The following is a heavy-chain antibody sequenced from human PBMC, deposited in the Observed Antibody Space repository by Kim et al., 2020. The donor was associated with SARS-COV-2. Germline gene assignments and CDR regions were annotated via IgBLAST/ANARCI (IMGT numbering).Heavy chain of an antibody. J-gene: IGHJ6*02. CDR3: AKRKEGLYDFWSGYYVGGDGMDV. Sequence: GWSLRLSCAASGFTFSSYGMHWVRQAPGKGLEWVAVISYDGSNKYYADSVKGRFTISRDNSKNTLYLQMNSLRAEDTAVYYCAKRKEGLYDFWSGYYVGGDGMDVWGQGTTVTVSS. CDR2: ISYDGSNK. CDR1: GFTFSSYG. V-gene: IGHV3-30*18. D-gene: IGHD3-3*01.